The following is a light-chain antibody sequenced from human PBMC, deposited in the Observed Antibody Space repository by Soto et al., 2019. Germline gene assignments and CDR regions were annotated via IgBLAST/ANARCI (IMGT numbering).Light chain of an antibody. CDR2: DAS. Sequence: EIVLTQSPVTLSLSPGERATLSCRASQSVTTFLAWYQQKPGQAPRLLIYDASKSATGIPARFSGSGSGTDFTPTISSLEPEDFAVYYCQQRTNWPLTFGGGTKVEIK. J-gene: IGKJ4*01. CDR1: QSVTTF. CDR3: QQRTNWPLT. V-gene: IGKV3-11*01.